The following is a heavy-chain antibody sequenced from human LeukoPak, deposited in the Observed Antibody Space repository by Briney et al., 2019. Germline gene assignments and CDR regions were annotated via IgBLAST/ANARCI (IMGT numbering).Heavy chain of an antibody. Sequence: GASVKLSFKASGGTLTSYAISWGRQAPGQGLEWMGRIIPIFGIASNAQKFQGRVTISADKSTSTAYMELSSLRSEDTAVYYCARGLALRGIYYHYDMDVWGQGTTVTVSS. CDR2: IIPIFGIA. CDR3: ARGLALRGIYYHYDMDV. CDR1: GGTLTSYA. J-gene: IGHJ6*02. D-gene: IGHD3-3*02. V-gene: IGHV1-69*04.